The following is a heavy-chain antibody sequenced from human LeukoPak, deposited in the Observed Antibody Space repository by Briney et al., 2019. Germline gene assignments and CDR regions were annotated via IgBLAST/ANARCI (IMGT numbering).Heavy chain of an antibody. CDR2: INHSGST. V-gene: IGHV4-34*01. CDR1: GGSFSGYY. CDR3: ARAGRYRDAFDI. J-gene: IGHJ3*02. D-gene: IGHD5-18*01. Sequence: SETLSLTCAVYGGSFSGYYWSWIRQPPGKGLEWIGEINHSGSTNYNPSLKSRVTISVDTSKNQFSLKLSSVTAADTAVYYCARAGRYRDAFDIWGQGTMVTVSS.